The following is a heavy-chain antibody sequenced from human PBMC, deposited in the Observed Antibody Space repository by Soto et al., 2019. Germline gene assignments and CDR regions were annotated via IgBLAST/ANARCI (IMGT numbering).Heavy chain of an antibody. J-gene: IGHJ5*02. D-gene: IGHD3-9*01. CDR1: GFTFDDYA. V-gene: IGHV3-9*01. CDR3: TKDNYDIFGWLHH. Sequence: EVQLVESGGGLVQPGRSLRLSCAASGFTFDDYAMHWVRQAPGKGLEWVSSIIWTSGNIYYADSVKGRFTISTDNAKNSLYLQMNNLRAEHTPLYYSTKDNYDIFGWLHHGGQGTLVTVSS. CDR2: IIWTSGNI.